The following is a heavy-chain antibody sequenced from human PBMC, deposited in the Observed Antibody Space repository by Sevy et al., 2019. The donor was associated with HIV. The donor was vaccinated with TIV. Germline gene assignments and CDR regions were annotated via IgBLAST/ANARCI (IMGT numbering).Heavy chain of an antibody. CDR1: GFTFSSYA. Sequence: GGSLRLSCAASGFTFSSYAMNWVRQAPGKGLEWVSAISYSGGSTYYADSVKGRFTISRDNSKNTLYLQMNSLRAEDTAVYYCAKGTLVVPAVIYYYYGMDVWGQGTTVTVSS. CDR2: ISYSGGST. D-gene: IGHD2-2*02. CDR3: AKGTLVVPAVIYYYYGMDV. V-gene: IGHV3-23*01. J-gene: IGHJ6*02.